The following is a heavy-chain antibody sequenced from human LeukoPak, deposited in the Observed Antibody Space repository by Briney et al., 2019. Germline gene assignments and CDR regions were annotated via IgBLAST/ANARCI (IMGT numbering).Heavy chain of an antibody. CDR3: AAMRLAVTGYFDY. V-gene: IGHV3-21*01. J-gene: IGHJ4*02. D-gene: IGHD6-19*01. CDR1: GFTFSSYS. Sequence: PGGSLRLSCAASGFTFSSYSMNWVRQAPGKGLEWVSSISSSSSYIYYADSVKGRFTISRDNAKNSLYLQMNSLRAEDTAVYYCAAMRLAVTGYFDYWGQGTLVTVSS. CDR2: ISSSSSYI.